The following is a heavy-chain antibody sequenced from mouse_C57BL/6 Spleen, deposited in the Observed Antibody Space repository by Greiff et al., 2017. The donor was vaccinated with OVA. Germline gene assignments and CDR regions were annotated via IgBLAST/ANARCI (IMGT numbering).Heavy chain of an antibody. D-gene: IGHD1-1*01. V-gene: IGHV1-82*01. Sequence: QVQLQQSGPELVKPGASVKISCKASGYAFSSSWMNWVKQRPGKGLEWIGRIYPGDGDTNYNGKFKGKATLTADKSSSTAYMQLSSLTSEDSAVYFWARRAVVTRDYWGQGTTLTVSS. CDR1: GYAFSSSW. CDR2: IYPGDGDT. J-gene: IGHJ2*01. CDR3: ARRAVVTRDY.